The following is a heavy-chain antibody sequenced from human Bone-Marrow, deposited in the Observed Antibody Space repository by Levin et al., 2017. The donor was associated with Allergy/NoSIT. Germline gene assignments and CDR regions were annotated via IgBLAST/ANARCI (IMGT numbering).Heavy chain of an antibody. D-gene: IGHD2-2*01. Sequence: SCAASGFTFNSYWMHWVRQTPGKGLEWVSRINRDGSSTNYADSVKGRFTISRDNANNTLHLQMNSLRAEDTAVYYCVRDIWYCSTTCTLNDAFDSWGQGTMVTVS. CDR1: GFTFNSYW. CDR2: INRDGSST. V-gene: IGHV3-74*01. J-gene: IGHJ3*01. CDR3: VRDIWYCSTTCTLNDAFDS.